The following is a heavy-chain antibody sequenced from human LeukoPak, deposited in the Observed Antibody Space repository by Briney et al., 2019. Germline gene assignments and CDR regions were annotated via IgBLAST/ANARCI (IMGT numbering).Heavy chain of an antibody. V-gene: IGHV4-59*01. CDR1: GGSINGYY. D-gene: IGHD1-26*01. Sequence: SETLPLTCTVSGGSINGYYWSWIRQSPGKGLESLGYIYYTGSTNYNPSLKSRVTISVDTSKNQFSLKLSSVTAADTAVYYCASVGWDRRLYYWGQGTLVTVSS. CDR2: IYYTGST. J-gene: IGHJ4*02. CDR3: ASVGWDRRLYY.